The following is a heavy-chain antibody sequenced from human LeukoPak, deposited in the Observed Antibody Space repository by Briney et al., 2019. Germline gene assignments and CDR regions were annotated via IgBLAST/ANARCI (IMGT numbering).Heavy chain of an antibody. D-gene: IGHD3-3*01. J-gene: IGHJ6*03. CDR3: ARGGGDFWSGYYPRDYYYYMDV. CDR2: ISYDGSNK. Sequence: PGGSLRLSCAASGFTSSSYAMHWVRQAPGKGLEWVAVISYDGSNKYYADSVKGRFTISRDNSKNTLYLQMNSLRAEDTAVYYCARGGGDFWSGYYPRDYYYYMDVWGKGTTVTVSS. CDR1: GFTSSSYA. V-gene: IGHV3-30-3*01.